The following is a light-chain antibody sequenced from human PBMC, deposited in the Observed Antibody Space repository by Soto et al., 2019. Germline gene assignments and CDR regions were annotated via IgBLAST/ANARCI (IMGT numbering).Light chain of an antibody. CDR2: KAS. J-gene: IGKJ4*01. CDR1: QSISSW. CDR3: QQYNSYPLT. Sequence: DIQMTQSPSTLSASVGDRVTITCRASQSISSWLAWYQQKPGKAPNLLIYKASSLESGVPSRFSGSGSGTEXXLTIXSLQPDDFAXYYCQQYNSYPLTFGGGTKVEIK. V-gene: IGKV1-5*03.